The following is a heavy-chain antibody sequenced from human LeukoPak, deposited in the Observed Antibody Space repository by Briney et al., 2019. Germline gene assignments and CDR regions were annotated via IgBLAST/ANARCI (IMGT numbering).Heavy chain of an antibody. V-gene: IGHV4-34*01. J-gene: IGHJ4*02. CDR3: AKDYFSVADY. CDR2: INHSGST. D-gene: IGHD2/OR15-2a*01. Sequence: PSETLSLTCAVYGGSFSGYYWSWIRQPPGKGLEWIGEINHSGSTNYNPSLKSRVTISVDTSKNQSSLKLSSVTAADTAVHYCAKDYFSVADYWGQGTLVTVSS. CDR1: GGSFSGYY.